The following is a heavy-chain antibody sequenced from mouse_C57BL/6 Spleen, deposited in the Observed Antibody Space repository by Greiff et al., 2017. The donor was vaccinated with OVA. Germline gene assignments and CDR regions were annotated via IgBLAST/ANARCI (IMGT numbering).Heavy chain of an antibody. Sequence: EVHLVESGGGLVKPGGSLQLSCAASGFPFSDYGMHWVRQAPEKGLEWVAYISSGSSTIYSADTVKGRFTISRDNAKTTLCLQMTSLRSEDTAMYYCASWDDPPYAMDYWGQGTSVTVSS. J-gene: IGHJ4*01. CDR1: GFPFSDYG. CDR2: ISSGSSTI. D-gene: IGHD4-1*01. CDR3: ASWDDPPYAMDY. V-gene: IGHV5-17*01.